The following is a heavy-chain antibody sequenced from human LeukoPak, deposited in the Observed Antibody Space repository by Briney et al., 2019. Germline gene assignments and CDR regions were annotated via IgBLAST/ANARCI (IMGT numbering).Heavy chain of an antibody. J-gene: IGHJ5*02. CDR2: INPNSGGT. V-gene: IGHV1-2*02. Sequence: ASVKVSCKASGYTFTGYYMHWVRQAPGQGLEWMGWINPNSGGTNYAQKFQGRVTMTRDTSISTAYMELSRLRSDDTAVYYCARDVRDIVVVIDPWGQGTLVTVSS. CDR3: ARDVRDIVVVIDP. CDR1: GYTFTGYY. D-gene: IGHD2-2*01.